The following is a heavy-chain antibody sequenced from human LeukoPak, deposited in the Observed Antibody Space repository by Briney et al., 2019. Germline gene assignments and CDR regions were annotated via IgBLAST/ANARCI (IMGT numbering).Heavy chain of an antibody. Sequence: PSETLSLTCTVSGGSISSSGYYWGWIRQPPGKGLEWIGSIYYSGSTYYNPSHKSRVTISVDTSKNQFSLKLSSVTAADTAVYYCARFRVGDYVWGSYRYEVGAFDIWGQGTMVTVSS. V-gene: IGHV4-39*01. CDR2: IYYSGST. CDR3: ARFRVGDYVWGSYRYEVGAFDI. D-gene: IGHD3-16*02. J-gene: IGHJ3*02. CDR1: GGSISSSGYY.